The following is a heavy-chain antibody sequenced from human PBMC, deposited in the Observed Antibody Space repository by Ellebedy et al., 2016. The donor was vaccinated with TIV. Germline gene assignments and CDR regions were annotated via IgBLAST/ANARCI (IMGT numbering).Heavy chain of an antibody. Sequence: GSLRLSCSVSGDSVTSVNYYWGWIRQPPGKGLEWIGSIYYGGITYYNSSLKSRVTISLDTSNNQFSLSLRSVTAADTAVYYCASRAVAGPFDYWGQGTLVTVSS. V-gene: IGHV4-39*01. J-gene: IGHJ4*02. CDR1: GDSVTSVNYY. D-gene: IGHD6-19*01. CDR2: IYYGGIT. CDR3: ASRAVAGPFDY.